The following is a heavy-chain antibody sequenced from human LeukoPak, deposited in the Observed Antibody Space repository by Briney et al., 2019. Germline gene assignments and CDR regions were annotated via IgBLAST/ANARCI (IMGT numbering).Heavy chain of an antibody. CDR2: INHSGST. D-gene: IGHD4-17*01. J-gene: IGHJ5*02. CDR1: GGSFSGYY. CDR3: ARGLTTVTTFNWFDP. Sequence: SETLSLTCAVYGGSFSGYYWSWIRQPPGKGLEWIGEINHSGSTNYNPSLKSRVTISVDTSKNQFSLKLSSVTAADTAVYYCARGLTTVTTFNWFDPWGQGTLVTVSS. V-gene: IGHV4-34*01.